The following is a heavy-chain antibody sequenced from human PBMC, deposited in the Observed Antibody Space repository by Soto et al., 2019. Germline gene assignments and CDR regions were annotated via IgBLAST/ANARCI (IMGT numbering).Heavy chain of an antibody. V-gene: IGHV3-30-3*01. D-gene: IGHD3-22*01. J-gene: IGHJ4*02. Sequence: GGSLRLSCAASGFTFSSYAMHWVRQAPGKGLEWVAVISYDGSNKYYADSVKGRFTISRDNSKNTLYLQMSSLRAEDTAVYYCARVRGYYDSSGFPDYWGQGTLVTVSS. CDR1: GFTFSSYA. CDR3: ARVRGYYDSSGFPDY. CDR2: ISYDGSNK.